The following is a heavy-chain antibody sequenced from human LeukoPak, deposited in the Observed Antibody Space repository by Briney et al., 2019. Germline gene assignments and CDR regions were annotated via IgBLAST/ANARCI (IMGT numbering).Heavy chain of an antibody. D-gene: IGHD3-10*01. CDR3: AGTYYYGSGPDWFDP. CDR2: INHSGST. J-gene: IGHJ5*02. V-gene: IGHV4-34*01. CDR1: GGSFSGYY. Sequence: PSETLSLTCAVYGGSFSGYYWSWIRQPPGKGLEWIGEINHSGSTNYNPSLKSRVTTSVDTSKNQFSLKLSSVTAADTAVYYCAGTYYYGSGPDWFDPWGQGTLVIVSS.